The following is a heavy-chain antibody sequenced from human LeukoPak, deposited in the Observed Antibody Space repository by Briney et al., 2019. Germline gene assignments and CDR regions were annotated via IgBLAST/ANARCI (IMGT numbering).Heavy chain of an antibody. D-gene: IGHD6-6*01. CDR2: IWYDGSNK. V-gene: IGHV3-33*01. J-gene: IGHJ4*02. Sequence: GGSLRLSCAASGFTFNYYGMHWVRQAPGKGLEWVAVIWYDGSNKYYADSVKGRFTISRDNSKNTLYLQMNSLRAEDTAVYYCARVHFSSSPYFDYWGQGTLVTVSS. CDR3: ARVHFSSSPYFDY. CDR1: GFTFNYYG.